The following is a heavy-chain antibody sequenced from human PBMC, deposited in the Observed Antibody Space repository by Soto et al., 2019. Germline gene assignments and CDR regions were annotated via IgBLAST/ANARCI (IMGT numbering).Heavy chain of an antibody. V-gene: IGHV4-30-4*01. CDR1: GGSISSGDYY. Sequence: SETLSLTCTVSGGSISSGDYYWSWIRQPPGKGLEWIGYIYYSGSTYYNPSLKSRVTISVDTSKNQFSLKLSSVTAADTAVYYCARDEKLYYYDSSGYFGSDAFDIWGQGTMVTVSS. D-gene: IGHD3-22*01. CDR2: IYYSGST. CDR3: ARDEKLYYYDSSGYFGSDAFDI. J-gene: IGHJ3*02.